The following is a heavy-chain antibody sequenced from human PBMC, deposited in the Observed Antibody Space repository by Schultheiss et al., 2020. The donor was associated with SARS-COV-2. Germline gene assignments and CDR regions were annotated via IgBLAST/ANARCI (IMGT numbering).Heavy chain of an antibody. CDR1: GYTFTSYA. Sequence: ASVKVSCKASGYTFTSYAMHWVRQAPGQRLEWMGWINAYNGNTNYAQKLQGRVTMTRDTSTSTAYMELSSQRSEDTAVYYCARDGGGYSWNWFDPWGQGTLVTVSS. CDR3: ARDGGGYSWNWFDP. J-gene: IGHJ5*02. D-gene: IGHD5-18*01. V-gene: IGHV1-3*01. CDR2: INAYNGNT.